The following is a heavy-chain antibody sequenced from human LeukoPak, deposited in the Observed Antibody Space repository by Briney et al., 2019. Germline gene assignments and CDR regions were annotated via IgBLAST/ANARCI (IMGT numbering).Heavy chain of an antibody. J-gene: IGHJ4*02. Sequence: ASVKVSCKASGGTFSSYAISCVRQAPGQGIEWMGRIIPILGIANYAQKFQGRVTITADKSTSTAYMELSSLRSEDTAVYYCARGVGYYDSSGSHFDYWGQGTLVTVSS. CDR2: IIPILGIA. CDR1: GGTFSSYA. V-gene: IGHV1-69*04. D-gene: IGHD3-22*01. CDR3: ARGVGYYDSSGSHFDY.